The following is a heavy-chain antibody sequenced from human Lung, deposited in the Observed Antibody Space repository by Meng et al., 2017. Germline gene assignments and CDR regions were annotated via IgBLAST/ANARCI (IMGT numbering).Heavy chain of an antibody. CDR2: INHGGST. CDR3: ARERHSTIIRGVIDF. CDR1: GGSISGSY. Sequence: QGQQQQWGAGLLRPSENLSLTRAVYGGSISGSYWSWIRQSPAKGLEWIGKINHGGSTNYNPSLESRVTISVDTPKNQFSLRLTSMTVADTAVYYCARERHSTIIRGVIDFWGQGALVTVSS. J-gene: IGHJ4*02. D-gene: IGHD3-10*01. V-gene: IGHV4-34*01.